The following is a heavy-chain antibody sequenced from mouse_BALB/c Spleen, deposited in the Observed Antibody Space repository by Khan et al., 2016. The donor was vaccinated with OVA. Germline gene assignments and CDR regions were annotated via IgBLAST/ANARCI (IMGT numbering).Heavy chain of an antibody. CDR3: ASGRLLLRYPAYFDY. CDR1: GYSITSDYA. CDR2: ISYSGST. V-gene: IGHV3-2*02. D-gene: IGHD1-1*01. Sequence: EVKLLESGPGLLKPSQSLSLTCTVTGYSITSDYAWNWIRQFPGNKLELMAYISYSGSTTYTTSLRSRISITRDTSKNHFFLPLNSVTTEDTDTYDCASGRLLLRYPAYFDYWGQGTTLTVSS. J-gene: IGHJ2*01.